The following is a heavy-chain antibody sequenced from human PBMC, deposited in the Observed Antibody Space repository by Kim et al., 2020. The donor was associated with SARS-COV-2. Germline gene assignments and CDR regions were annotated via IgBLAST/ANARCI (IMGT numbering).Heavy chain of an antibody. CDR3: TRQGYNWNYLNY. D-gene: IGHD1-7*01. Sequence: AYAASLKGRFASTRDDSKNTAYLQMNSLKTEATAVYYCTRQGYNWNYLNYWGQGTLVTVSS. J-gene: IGHJ4*02. V-gene: IGHV3-73*01.